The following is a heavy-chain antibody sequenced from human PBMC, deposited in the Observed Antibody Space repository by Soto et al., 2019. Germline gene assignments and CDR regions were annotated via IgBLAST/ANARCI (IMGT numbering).Heavy chain of an antibody. D-gene: IGHD6-19*01. V-gene: IGHV3-30-3*01. CDR1: GFTFSSYA. J-gene: IGHJ4*02. CDR3: ARDIIAVAGPPGY. CDR2: ISYDGSNK. Sequence: VQLVESGGGVVQPGRSLRLSCAASGFTFSSYAMHWVRQAPGKGLEWVAVISYDGSNKYYADSVKGRFTISRDNSKNTLYLQMNSLRAEDTAVYYCARDIIAVAGPPGYWGQGTLVTVSS.